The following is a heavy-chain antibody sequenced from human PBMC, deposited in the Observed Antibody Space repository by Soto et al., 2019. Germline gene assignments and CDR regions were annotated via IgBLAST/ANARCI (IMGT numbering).Heavy chain of an antibody. CDR2: IYYSGST. CDR3: AREGVCSGGSCYSASHYFDY. D-gene: IGHD2-15*01. CDR1: GGSISSGDYY. Sequence: ASETLSLTCTVSGGSISSGDYYWSWIRQPPGKGLEWIGYIYYSGSTYYNPSLKSRVTISVDTSKNQFSLKLSSVTAADTAVYYCAREGVCSGGSCYSASHYFDYWGQGTLVTVSS. J-gene: IGHJ4*02. V-gene: IGHV4-30-4*01.